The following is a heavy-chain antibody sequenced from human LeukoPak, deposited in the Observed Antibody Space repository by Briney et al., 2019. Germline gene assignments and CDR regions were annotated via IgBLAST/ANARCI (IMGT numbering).Heavy chain of an antibody. Sequence: PGGSLRLSCAASGFTFSSYAMSWVRQAPGKGLEWVSAISGSGGSTYYADSVKGRFTISRDNSKNTLYLQMNSLRAEDTAVYYCAKEVTSGWSYYYYYGMDVWGQGTTVTVSS. J-gene: IGHJ6*02. D-gene: IGHD6-19*01. CDR3: AKEVTSGWSYYYYYGMDV. CDR2: ISGSGGST. CDR1: GFTFSSYA. V-gene: IGHV3-23*01.